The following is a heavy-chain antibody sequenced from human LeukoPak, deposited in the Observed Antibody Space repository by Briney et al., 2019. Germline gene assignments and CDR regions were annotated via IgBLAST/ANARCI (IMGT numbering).Heavy chain of an antibody. CDR3: ARDLLSTAGYFDY. CDR2: IYYTGNT. CDR1: GVSISNHY. J-gene: IGHJ4*02. Sequence: SETLSLTCTVSGVSISNHYSSWIRQPPGKGLEWIGYIYYTGNTNYNPSLKSRVTISEDTSKNQVSLELSSVTAADTAVYYCARDLLSTAGYFDYWGQGTLVTVSS. V-gene: IGHV4-59*11. D-gene: IGHD6-19*01.